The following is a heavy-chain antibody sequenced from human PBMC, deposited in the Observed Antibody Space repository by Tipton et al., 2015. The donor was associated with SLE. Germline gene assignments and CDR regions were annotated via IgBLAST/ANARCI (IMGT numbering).Heavy chain of an antibody. CDR2: INHTGST. Sequence: TLSLTCAVYGGSFSGYYWSWIRQPPGKGLEWIGEINHTGSTNYNPSLKSRVTISVDTSKNQFSLKLSSVTAADTAVYYCAREDSSPDAFDIWGQGTMVTVSS. V-gene: IGHV4-34*01. D-gene: IGHD6-13*01. CDR3: AREDSSPDAFDI. CDR1: GGSFSGYY. J-gene: IGHJ3*02.